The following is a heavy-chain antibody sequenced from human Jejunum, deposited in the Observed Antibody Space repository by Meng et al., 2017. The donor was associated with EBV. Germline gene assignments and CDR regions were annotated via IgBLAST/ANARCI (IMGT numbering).Heavy chain of an antibody. CDR2: IYYSGNT. D-gene: IGHD2-8*01. CDR1: GGSFSSSGYY. CDR3: ARVFFGVIDY. V-gene: IGHV4-39*07. J-gene: IGHJ4*02. Sequence: LQLQESGPGLVKPSETLSLTCTVSGGSFSSSGYYWNWIRQPPGKGLEWIGSIYYSGNTYYNPSLKSRVTISIDPSKNQFSLKLISVTAADTAVYYCARVFFGVIDYWGQGPLVTVAS.